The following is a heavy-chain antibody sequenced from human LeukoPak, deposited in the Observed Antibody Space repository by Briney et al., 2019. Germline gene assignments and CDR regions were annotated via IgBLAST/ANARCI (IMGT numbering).Heavy chain of an antibody. V-gene: IGHV3-7*01. Sequence: GGSLRLSCAASGFTFISYLMNWVRQAPGKGLEWVANIKQDGNEKHYEDSVKGRFSISRDNAKNSLYLQMDSLSAEDTAVYYCAKEGAYPKITYDSWGQGALVTVSS. J-gene: IGHJ5*01. CDR2: IKQDGNEK. CDR1: GFTFISYL. D-gene: IGHD1-14*01. CDR3: AKEGAYPKITYDS.